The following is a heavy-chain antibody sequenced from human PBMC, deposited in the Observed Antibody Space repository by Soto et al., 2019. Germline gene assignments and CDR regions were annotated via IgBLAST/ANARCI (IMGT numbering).Heavy chain of an antibody. CDR1: GCSISGSSYY. J-gene: IGHJ4*02. D-gene: IGHD3-22*01. CDR2: IYYSGST. CDR3: MLGSGWKDFDY. Sequence: SETLSLTCTVSGCSISGSSYYWGWIRQPPGKGLEWIGNIYYSGSTYYNPSLKSRVTISVDTSKNQFSLKLSSVTAADPAVYYCMLGSGWKDFDYWGQGTLVTVSS. V-gene: IGHV4-39*01.